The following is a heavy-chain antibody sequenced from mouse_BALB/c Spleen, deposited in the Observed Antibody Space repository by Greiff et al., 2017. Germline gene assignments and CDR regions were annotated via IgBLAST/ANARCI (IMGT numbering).Heavy chain of an antibody. J-gene: IGHJ4*01. D-gene: IGHD2-1*01. CDR2: ISSGGST. CDR3: ARGRGNWAMDY. Sequence: EVKLVESGGGLVKPGGSLKLSCAASGFTFSSYAMSWVRQTPEKRLEWVASISSGGSTYYPDSVKGRFTISRDNARNILYLQMSSLRSEDTAMYYCARGRGNWAMDYWGQGTSVTVSS. V-gene: IGHV5-6-5*01. CDR1: GFTFSSYA.